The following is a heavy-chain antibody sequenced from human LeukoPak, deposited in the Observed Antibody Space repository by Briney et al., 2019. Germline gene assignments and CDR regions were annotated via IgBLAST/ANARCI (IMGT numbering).Heavy chain of an antibody. CDR1: GFTFSDYS. CDR3: VRDLTARNYFDS. D-gene: IGHD2-21*02. V-gene: IGHV3-21*01. Sequence: GGSLRLSCAASGFTFSDYSMNWVRHTPGKGLEWVSSIGGGHDVEHYADSAKGRFTISRDDAKKLVFLQMNTLRVEDTAIYYCVRDLTARNYFDSWGQGTLVTVSS. CDR2: IGGGHDVE. J-gene: IGHJ4*02.